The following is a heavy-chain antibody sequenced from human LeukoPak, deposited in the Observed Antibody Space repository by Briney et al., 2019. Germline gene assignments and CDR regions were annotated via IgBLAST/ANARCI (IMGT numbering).Heavy chain of an antibody. J-gene: IGHJ4*02. V-gene: IGHV1-69*10. CDR2: IIPILGIG. Sequence: GASVKVSCKASGGTFSNYAISWVRQAPGQGLEWMGGIIPILGIGHYAQKFQVRVTITADKSTSTAYMELSSLRPEDTALYYCARDQNYFDSSDWGQGTLVTVSS. D-gene: IGHD3-22*01. CDR1: GGTFSNYA. CDR3: ARDQNYFDSSD.